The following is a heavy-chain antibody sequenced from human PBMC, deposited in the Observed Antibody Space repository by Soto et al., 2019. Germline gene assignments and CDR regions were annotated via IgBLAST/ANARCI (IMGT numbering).Heavy chain of an antibody. CDR3: VKDRRFLEAWGAFDV. V-gene: IGHV3-9*01. J-gene: IGHJ3*01. CDR1: GFTFDDYA. Sequence: EMQLVESEGGLVQPGRSLRLSCAASGFTFDDYAMHWVRQVPGKGLEWVSGISWNSEVKLYADTTKGRFAISRDNAKNSLYLQIDGLGVEDTAFYYCVKDRRFLEAWGAFDVWGQGTLVTVSS. CDR2: ISWNSEVK. D-gene: IGHD3-3*01.